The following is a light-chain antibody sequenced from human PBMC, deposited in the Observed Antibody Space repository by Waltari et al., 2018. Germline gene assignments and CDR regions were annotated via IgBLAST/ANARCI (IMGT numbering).Light chain of an antibody. Sequence: DIVMTQSPDSLAVSLGERATINCKSSQSVLYNSNNKNYLAWYQQKPGQPPQLLIYWASTRESGVPDRFSGGGSGTDFTLTISSLQAEDVAVYCCQQYYSTITFGQGTRLEIK. J-gene: IGKJ5*01. CDR2: WAS. CDR1: QSVLYNSNNKNY. V-gene: IGKV4-1*01. CDR3: QQYYSTIT.